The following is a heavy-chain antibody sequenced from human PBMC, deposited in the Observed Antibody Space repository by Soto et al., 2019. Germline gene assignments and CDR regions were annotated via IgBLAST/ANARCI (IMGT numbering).Heavy chain of an antibody. CDR2: IYYSGST. D-gene: IGHD1-26*01. V-gene: IGHV4-59*01. J-gene: IGHJ6*02. Sequence: SETLSLTCTASGGSISSYYWSWIRQPPGKGLEWIGYIYYSGSTNYNPSLKSRVTISVDTSKNQFSLKLSSVTAADTAVYYCARGEGSYYYYYYGMDVWGQGTTVTVS. CDR1: GGSISSYY. CDR3: ARGEGSYYYYYYGMDV.